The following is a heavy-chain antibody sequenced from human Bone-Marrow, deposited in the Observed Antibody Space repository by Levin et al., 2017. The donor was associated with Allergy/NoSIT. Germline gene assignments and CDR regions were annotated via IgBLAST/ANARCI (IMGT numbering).Heavy chain of an antibody. J-gene: IGHJ4*02. D-gene: IGHD2-8*02. V-gene: IGHV3-64D*06. Sequence: GGSLRLSCSASGFTLSTYAMHWVRQAPGKGLEFVSVISSNGHITYYADSVKGRFTISRDNSKNTLYLQMRSLRTEDTAVYYCAKDLGTGRSFDYWGQGTLVTVSS. CDR1: GFTLSTYA. CDR3: AKDLGTGRSFDY. CDR2: ISSNGHIT.